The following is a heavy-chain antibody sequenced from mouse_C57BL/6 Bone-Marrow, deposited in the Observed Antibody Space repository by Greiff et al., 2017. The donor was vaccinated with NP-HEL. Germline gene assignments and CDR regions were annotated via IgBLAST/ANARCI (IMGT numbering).Heavy chain of an antibody. CDR1: GYSITSGYY. CDR2: ISYDGSN. D-gene: IGHD1-1*01. CDR3: ARNGDYYGSSHYAMDY. Sequence: EVKLMESGPGLVKPSQSLSLTCSVTGYSITSGYYWNWIRQFPGNKLEWMGYISYDGSNNYNPSLKNRISITRDTSKNQFFLKLNSVTTEDTATYYCARNGDYYGSSHYAMDYWGQGTSVTVSS. V-gene: IGHV3-6*01. J-gene: IGHJ4*01.